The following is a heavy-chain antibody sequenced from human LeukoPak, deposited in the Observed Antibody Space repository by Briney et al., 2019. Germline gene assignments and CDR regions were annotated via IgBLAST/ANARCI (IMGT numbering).Heavy chain of an antibody. J-gene: IGHJ4*02. CDR2: IRYNGSNK. D-gene: IGHD2-15*01. Sequence: PGGSLRLSCAASGFTFSSYGMHWVRQAPGKGLEWVAFIRYNGSNKYYTDSVKGRFTTSRDNSKNTLYLQMNSLRAEDTAVYYCAKDRCSGGSCYVFDYWGQGTLVTVSS. V-gene: IGHV3-30*02. CDR1: GFTFSSYG. CDR3: AKDRCSGGSCYVFDY.